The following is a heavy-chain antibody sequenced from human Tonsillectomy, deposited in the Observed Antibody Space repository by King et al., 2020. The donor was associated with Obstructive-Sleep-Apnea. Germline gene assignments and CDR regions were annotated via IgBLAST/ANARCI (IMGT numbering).Heavy chain of an antibody. CDR3: ARVGVDYDILTGHNRHRDWFDP. CDR2: IDFSGST. J-gene: IGHJ5*02. D-gene: IGHD3-9*01. V-gene: IGHV4-59*01. Sequence: VQLQESGPGLVKPSETLYLTCSVSGGSIRSYHWTWIRQPPGKGLEWIGYIDFSGSTTYNPSLKSRVTISVDTSKNQFSLKLGSVTAADTAVYYCARVGVDYDILTGHNRHRDWFDPWGQGTLVTVSS. CDR1: GGSIRSYH.